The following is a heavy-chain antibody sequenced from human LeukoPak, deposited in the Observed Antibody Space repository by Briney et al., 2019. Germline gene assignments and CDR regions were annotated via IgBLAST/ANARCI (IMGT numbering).Heavy chain of an antibody. Sequence: PSETLSLTCTVSGGSISSSSYYWGWIRQPPGKGLEWIGNIFYSGSTYYSPSLKSRVTISLDTSKNQFSLKLSSVTAADTAVYYCARNYGSGTKGAFDIWGQGTMVTVSS. V-gene: IGHV4-39*07. CDR3: ARNYGSGTKGAFDI. CDR1: GGSISSSSYY. CDR2: IFYSGST. D-gene: IGHD3-10*01. J-gene: IGHJ3*02.